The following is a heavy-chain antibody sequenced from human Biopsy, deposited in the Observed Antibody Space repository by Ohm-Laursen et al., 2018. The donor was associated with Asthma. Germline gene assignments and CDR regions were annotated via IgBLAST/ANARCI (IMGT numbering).Heavy chain of an antibody. V-gene: IGHV4-39*01. Sequence: TLSLTCIVSGGSMSSSSYYWGWIRQPPGKGLEWMGSSSYTGSAYHNPSLKSRVTISVDTSLNHFSLKLSSVTAADTAVYYCARHWDWGSFFDYWGQGTPVTASS. CDR3: ARHWDWGSFFDY. CDR2: SSYTGSA. J-gene: IGHJ4*02. CDR1: GGSMSSSSYY. D-gene: IGHD7-27*01.